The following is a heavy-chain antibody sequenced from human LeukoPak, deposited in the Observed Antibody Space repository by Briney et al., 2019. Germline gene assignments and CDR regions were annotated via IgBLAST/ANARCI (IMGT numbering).Heavy chain of an antibody. D-gene: IGHD5-24*01. CDR2: INPNSGGT. CDR3: AREGGLNTNYDY. J-gene: IGHJ4*02. V-gene: IGHV1-2*04. Sequence: ASVKVSCKASGYTFTGYYMHWVRQAPGQGLEWMGRINPNSGGTNYAQKLQGWVTMTRDTSISTAYMELSRLRSDDTAVYYCAREGGLNTNYDYWGQGTLVTVSS. CDR1: GYTFTGYY.